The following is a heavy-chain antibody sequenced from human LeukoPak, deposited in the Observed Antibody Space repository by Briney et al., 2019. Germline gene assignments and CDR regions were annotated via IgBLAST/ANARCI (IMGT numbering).Heavy chain of an antibody. D-gene: IGHD4/OR15-4a*01. J-gene: IGHJ3*02. V-gene: IGHV3-15*01. CDR1: GFTSSNAW. CDR2: IKSKTDGGTR. Sequence: GGSLTLSCAVSGFTSSNAWMSWVRQAPGKGLECVGRIKSKTDGGTRDYAAPVKGRFTISRDDSKNTLYLQMNSLKTEDTAVYYCTTFDYAAFLIWGQGTMVTVSS. CDR3: TTFDYAAFLI.